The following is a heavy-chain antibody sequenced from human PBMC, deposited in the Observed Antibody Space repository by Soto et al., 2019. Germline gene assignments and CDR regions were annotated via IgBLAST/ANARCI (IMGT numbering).Heavy chain of an antibody. Sequence: GGSLRLSCAASGFTFSSYAMSWVRKAPGKGLEWVSAISAGGASTYYADSVKGRFTISRDNTKNTLYLQMKSLRAEDTAVYYCARGLVIIVKYYFDYWGQGTLVTVSS. V-gene: IGHV3-23*01. CDR1: GFTFSSYA. CDR2: ISAGGAST. CDR3: ARGLVIIVKYYFDY. D-gene: IGHD3-9*01. J-gene: IGHJ4*02.